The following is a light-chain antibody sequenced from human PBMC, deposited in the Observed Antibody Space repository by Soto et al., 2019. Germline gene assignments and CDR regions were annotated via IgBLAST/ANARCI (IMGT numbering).Light chain of an antibody. J-gene: IGLJ1*01. V-gene: IGLV2-14*01. CDR2: EVS. Sequence: QSVLTQPASVTGSPGQSITIPCTGTSSDVGGYNYVSWYQQHPGEATKLMIYEVSNRPSGVSNRFSGSKSGNTASLTISGLQAEDEADYYCSSYTSSSTLVFGTGTKVTVL. CDR1: SSDVGGYNY. CDR3: SSYTSSSTLV.